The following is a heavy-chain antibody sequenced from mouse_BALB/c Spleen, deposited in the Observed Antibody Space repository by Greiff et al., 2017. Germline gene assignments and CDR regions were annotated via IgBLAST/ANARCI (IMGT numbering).Heavy chain of an antibody. CDR3: AREGTMIATYFDV. CDR1: GFTFSSYA. J-gene: IGHJ1*01. CDR2: ISSGGST. D-gene: IGHD2-4*01. V-gene: IGHV5-6-5*01. Sequence: EVMLVESGGGLVKPGGSLKLSCAASGFTFSSYAMSWVRQTPEKRLEWVVYISSGGSTYYPDSVKGRFTIARDNARNILYLQMSSLWSEDPAMYYCAREGTMIATYFDVCGEGTTVTVSA.